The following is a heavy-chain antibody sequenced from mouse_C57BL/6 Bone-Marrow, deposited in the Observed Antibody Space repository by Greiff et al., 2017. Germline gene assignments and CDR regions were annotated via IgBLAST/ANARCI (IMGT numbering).Heavy chain of an antibody. V-gene: IGHV1-54*01. J-gene: IGHJ2*01. D-gene: IGHD3-2*02. Sequence: VQLQESGAELVRPGTSVKVSCKASGYAFTNYLIEWVKQRPGQGLEWIGVINPGSGGTNYNEKFKGKATLTADKSSSTAYMQLSSLTSEDSAVYFCARKGDDSSGYYFDYWGQGTTLTVSS. CDR2: INPGSGGT. CDR3: ARKGDDSSGYYFDY. CDR1: GYAFTNYL.